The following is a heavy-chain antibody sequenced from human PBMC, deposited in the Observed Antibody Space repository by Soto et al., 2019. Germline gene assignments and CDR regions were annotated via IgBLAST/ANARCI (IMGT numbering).Heavy chain of an antibody. Sequence: SETLSLTFAVSGGSITIYYWSWILQPPGKGLEWIGYIYYSGNTNYNTPLRSRVPKTGDTSKNKFSLRMSSVNAAETAVYYCAKTLVIAEAAWFDPWGQGTLVTVSS. J-gene: IGHJ5*02. CDR1: GGSITIYY. V-gene: IGHV4-59*08. CDR3: AKTLVIAEAAWFDP. D-gene: IGHD6-13*01. CDR2: IYYSGNT.